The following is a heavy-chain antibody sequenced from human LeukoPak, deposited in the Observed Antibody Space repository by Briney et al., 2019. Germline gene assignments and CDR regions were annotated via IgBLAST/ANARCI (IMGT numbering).Heavy chain of an antibody. CDR3: ARRQGGWGGPHFDY. J-gene: IGHJ4*02. CDR1: GGSISSSSYY. V-gene: IGHV4-39*01. Sequence: SETLSLTCTVSGGSISSSSYYWAWVRQPPGKGLEWIGSIHYSGSTHYNLSLNSRVTIPVDTSKNQFSLKLSSVTAADTAVYYCARRQGGWGGPHFDYWGQGTLVTASS. D-gene: IGHD6-19*01. CDR2: IHYSGST.